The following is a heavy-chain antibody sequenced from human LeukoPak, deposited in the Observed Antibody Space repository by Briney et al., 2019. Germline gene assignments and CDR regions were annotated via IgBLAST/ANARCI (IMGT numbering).Heavy chain of an antibody. V-gene: IGHV3-48*01. Sequence: GGSLRLSCAASGFVFSSYTMNWVRQAPGKGLEWVSYISNTGNALNYADSVKGRFTISRDNTKNSLYLQMNSLRAEDSAVYYCARPAPGTYSTFDYWGPGTLVTVSS. CDR3: ARPAPGTYSTFDY. CDR2: ISNTGNAL. J-gene: IGHJ4*02. D-gene: IGHD6-13*01. CDR1: GFVFSSYT.